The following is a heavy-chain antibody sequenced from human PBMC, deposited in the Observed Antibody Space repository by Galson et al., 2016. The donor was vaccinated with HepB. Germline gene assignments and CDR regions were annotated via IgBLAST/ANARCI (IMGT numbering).Heavy chain of an antibody. J-gene: IGHJ6*02. CDR1: GFTFGRHG. D-gene: IGHD2-8*01. V-gene: IGHV3-33*01. CDR3: ARDRGVYVYYSYGMDV. CDR2: IWYDGSNK. Sequence: SLRLSCAASGFTFGRHGMHWVRQAPGKGPEWVAVIWYDGSNKYYADSVKGRLTISRDNSENTVYLQMNSLRADDTAVYYCARDRGVYVYYSYGMDVWGQGTTVAVSS.